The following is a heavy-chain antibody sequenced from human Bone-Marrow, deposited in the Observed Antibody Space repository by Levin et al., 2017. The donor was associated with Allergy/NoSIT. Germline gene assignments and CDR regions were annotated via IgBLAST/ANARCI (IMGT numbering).Heavy chain of an antibody. CDR3: AKWGGSTYSSSLARGVGNDY. CDR1: GFTFDDYA. Sequence: GGSLRLSCAASGFTFDDYAMHWVRQAPGKGLEWVSGISWNSGSIGYADSVKGRFTISRDNAKNSLYLQMNSLRAEDTALYYCAKWGGSTYSSSLARGVGNDYWGQGTLVTVSS. J-gene: IGHJ4*02. V-gene: IGHV3-9*01. D-gene: IGHD6-13*01. CDR2: ISWNSGSI.